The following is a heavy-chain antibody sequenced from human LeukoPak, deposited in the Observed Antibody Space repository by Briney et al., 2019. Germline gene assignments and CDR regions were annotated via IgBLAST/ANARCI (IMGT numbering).Heavy chain of an antibody. V-gene: IGHV3-74*01. CDR2: MNSDGSTT. D-gene: IGHD1-26*01. Sequence: PGRSLRLSCAASGFSFSSYWMHWVRQAPGKGLVWVSRMNSDGSTTAYADSVKGRFTISRDNAKNTLYLQMNSLRAEDTAVYYCARDGIVGAYNSGNDYWGQGTLVTVSS. CDR1: GFSFSSYW. CDR3: ARDGIVGAYNSGNDY. J-gene: IGHJ4*02.